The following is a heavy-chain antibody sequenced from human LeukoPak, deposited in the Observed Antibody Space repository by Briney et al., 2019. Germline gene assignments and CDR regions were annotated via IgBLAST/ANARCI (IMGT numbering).Heavy chain of an antibody. CDR3: ARDLSVTGTYWFDP. V-gene: IGHV3-21*01. Sequence: PGGSLRLSCAASGFTFSNYSMNWVRQAPGKGLDWVSSISSSSTYIYYADSVKGRFTISRDNAKNSLSLQMNSLRAEDTAVYYCARDLSVTGTYWFDPWGQGTLVTVSS. D-gene: IGHD6-19*01. J-gene: IGHJ5*02. CDR2: ISSSSTYI. CDR1: GFTFSNYS.